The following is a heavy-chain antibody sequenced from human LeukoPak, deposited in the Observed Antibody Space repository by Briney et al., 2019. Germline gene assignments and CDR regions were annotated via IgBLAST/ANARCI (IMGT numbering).Heavy chain of an antibody. Sequence: GGSLRLSCAASGFTFSSYEMNWVRQAPGKGPEWVSYISSSGSTIYYADSVKGRFTISRDNAKNSLYLQMNSLRAEDTAVYYCASRMAASSMIVVVYDYWGQGTLVTVSS. CDR2: ISSSGSTI. CDR3: ASRMAASSMIVVVYDY. CDR1: GFTFSSYE. J-gene: IGHJ4*02. V-gene: IGHV3-48*03. D-gene: IGHD3-22*01.